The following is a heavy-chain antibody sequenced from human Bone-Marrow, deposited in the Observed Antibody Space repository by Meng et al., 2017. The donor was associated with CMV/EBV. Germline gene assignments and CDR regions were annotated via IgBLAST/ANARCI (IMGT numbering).Heavy chain of an antibody. J-gene: IGHJ4*02. D-gene: IGHD2-2*02. CDR1: GYTFTSYY. Sequence: ASVKVSCKASGYTFTSYYMHWVRQAPGQGLEWMGWINPNSGGTNYAQKFQGRVTMTRDTSISTAYMALSRLRSDDTAVYYCARGYCSSTSCYTSEPTFDYWGQGTLVTVSS. CDR3: ARGYCSSTSCYTSEPTFDY. V-gene: IGHV1-2*02. CDR2: INPNSGGT.